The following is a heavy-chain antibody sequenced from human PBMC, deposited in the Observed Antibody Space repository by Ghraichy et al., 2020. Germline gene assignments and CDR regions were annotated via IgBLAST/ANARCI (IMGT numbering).Heavy chain of an antibody. CDR3: ARGARMVRGGWNFDL. V-gene: IGHV3-7*01. Sequence: GGSLRLSCAASGFTFSSYWMSWVRQAPGKGLEWVANIKQDGSEKYYVDSVKGRFTISRDNAKNSLYLQMNSLRAEDTAVYYCARGARMVRGGWNFDLWGRGTLVTVSS. D-gene: IGHD3-10*01. CDR2: IKQDGSEK. CDR1: GFTFSSYW. J-gene: IGHJ2*01.